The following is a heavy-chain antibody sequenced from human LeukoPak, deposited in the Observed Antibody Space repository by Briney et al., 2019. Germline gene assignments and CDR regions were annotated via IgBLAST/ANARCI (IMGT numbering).Heavy chain of an antibody. CDR1: GFTFSSYA. CDR3: AKEKERYCSSTSCYTFDY. Sequence: PGGSLRLSCAASGFTFSSYAMSWVRQAPGKGLEWVSAISGSGGSTYYADSVKGRFTISRDNSKNTLYLQMNSLRAEDTAVYYCAKEKERYCSSTSCYTFDYWGQGTLVTVSS. J-gene: IGHJ4*02. V-gene: IGHV3-23*01. D-gene: IGHD2-2*02. CDR2: ISGSGGST.